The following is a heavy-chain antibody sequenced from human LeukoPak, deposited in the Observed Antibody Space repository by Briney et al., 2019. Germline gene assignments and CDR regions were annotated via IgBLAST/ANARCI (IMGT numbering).Heavy chain of an antibody. CDR1: GGSISSSNW. D-gene: IGHD6-19*01. CDR3: TKVRPPPGSGWYGGDDY. V-gene: IGHV3-53*01. Sequence: PSETLSLTCAVSGGSISSSNWWSWVRQTPGKGLQWVSSIKSGGGTDYADSVKGRFTISRDNSKNTLYLQMNSLRAEDTSIYYCTKVRPPPGSGWYGGDDYWGQGTLVTVSS. J-gene: IGHJ4*02. CDR2: IKSGGGT.